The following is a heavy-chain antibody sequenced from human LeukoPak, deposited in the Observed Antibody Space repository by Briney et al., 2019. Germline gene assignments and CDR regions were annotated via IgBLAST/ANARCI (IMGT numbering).Heavy chain of an antibody. CDR2: IYYSGST. V-gene: IGHV4-30-4*08. J-gene: IGHJ1*01. CDR3: ARSSYYDFWSGYQYFQH. Sequence: SETLSLTCTVSGGSISSGDYYWSWIRQPPGKGLEWIGYIYYSGSTYYNPSLKSRVTISVGTSKNQFSLKPSSVTAADTAVYYCARSSYYDFWSGYQYFQHWGQGTLVTVSS. D-gene: IGHD3-3*01. CDR1: GGSISSGDYY.